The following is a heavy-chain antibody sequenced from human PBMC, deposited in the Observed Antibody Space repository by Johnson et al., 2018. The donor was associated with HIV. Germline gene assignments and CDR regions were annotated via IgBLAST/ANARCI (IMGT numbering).Heavy chain of an antibody. D-gene: IGHD6-6*01. Sequence: VQLVESGGGLIQPGGSLRLSCAASGFTVSSNYMSWVRQAPGKGLEWVSVIYSGGSTYYADSVKGRFTISRDNSKNTLYLQMNSLHAEETAVYYCARSQPEEYSSSSDAFDIWGQGTMVTVSS. CDR2: IYSGGST. CDR1: GFTVSSNY. CDR3: ARSQPEEYSSSSDAFDI. J-gene: IGHJ3*02. V-gene: IGHV3-53*01.